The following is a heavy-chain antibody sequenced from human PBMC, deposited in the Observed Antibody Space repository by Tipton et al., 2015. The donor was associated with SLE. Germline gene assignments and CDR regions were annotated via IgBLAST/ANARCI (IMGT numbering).Heavy chain of an antibody. D-gene: IGHD6-19*01. Sequence: QVQLVQSGPEVKKPGSSVKVSCKASGGTFSSYAINWVRQAPGQGLEWMGGIIPIFGTPNYAQKFQGRVTITTDESTSTAYMELSSLRSEDTAVYYCASGAMAVAGLDYYYYYYMDVWGKGTTVTVSS. CDR3: ASGAMAVAGLDYYYYYYMDV. CDR1: GGTFSSYA. CDR2: IIPIFGTP. V-gene: IGHV1-69*01. J-gene: IGHJ6*03.